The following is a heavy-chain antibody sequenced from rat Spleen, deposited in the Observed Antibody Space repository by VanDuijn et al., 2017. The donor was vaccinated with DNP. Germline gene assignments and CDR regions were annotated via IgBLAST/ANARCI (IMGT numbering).Heavy chain of an antibody. D-gene: IGHD1-11*01. CDR3: ATGYGGPDY. Sequence: EVKLVESGGGLVQPGRSLKLSCAASGFSFNDYWMAWVRQAPGKGLEWIGEIKKDSSTINYTPSLKDKFTISRDNAQNTLYLQMSKLGSEDTAIYYCATGYGGPDYWGQGVMVTVSS. J-gene: IGHJ2*01. CDR2: IKKDSSTI. CDR1: GFSFNDYW. V-gene: IGHV4-2*01.